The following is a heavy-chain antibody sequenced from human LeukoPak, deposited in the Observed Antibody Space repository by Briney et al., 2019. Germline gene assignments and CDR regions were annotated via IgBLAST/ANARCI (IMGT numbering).Heavy chain of an antibody. D-gene: IGHD5-18*01. V-gene: IGHV4-39*01. CDR3: ARDTTDAFDI. CDR2: IYYSGST. CDR1: GGSISSSSYY. J-gene: IGHJ3*02. Sequence: SETLSLTCTVSGGSISSSSYYWGWIRQPPGKGLEWIGSIYYSGSTYYNPSLKSRVTISVDTSKNQFSLKLSSVTAADTAVYYCARDTTDAFDIWGQGTMVTVSS.